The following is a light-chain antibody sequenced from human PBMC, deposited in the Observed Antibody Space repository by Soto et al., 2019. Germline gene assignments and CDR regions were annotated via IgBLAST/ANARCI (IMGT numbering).Light chain of an antibody. CDR1: SSDIGAYNY. CDR3: SSYTSSSTYVI. CDR2: EVS. Sequence: QSVLTQPASVSGSPGQSITISCTGASSDIGAYNYVSWYQQHPGQAPKLMIYEVSNRPSRVSNRFSGSKSGNTASLTISGLQAEDEAVYYCSSYTSSSTYVIFGGGTKVTVL. V-gene: IGLV2-14*01. J-gene: IGLJ2*01.